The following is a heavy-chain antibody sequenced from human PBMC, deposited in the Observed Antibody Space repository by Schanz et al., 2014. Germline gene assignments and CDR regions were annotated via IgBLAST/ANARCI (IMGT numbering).Heavy chain of an antibody. D-gene: IGHD3-10*01. J-gene: IGHJ3*01. CDR1: GYTFTSYY. V-gene: IGHV1-18*04. CDR2: ISAYNGHT. CDR3: ATNSPFRMVRGSNAFDA. Sequence: QVQLVQSGAEVKKPGASVKVSCKASGYTFTSYYMHWVRQAPGQGLEWMGWISAYNGHTTYAQKFQGRVTMTTDTSTSTAYMELRNVRYDDTAMYYCATNSPFRMVRGSNAFDAWGQGTMVTVSS.